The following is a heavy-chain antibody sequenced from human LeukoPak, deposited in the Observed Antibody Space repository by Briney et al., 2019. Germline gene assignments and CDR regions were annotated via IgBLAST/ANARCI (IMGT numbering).Heavy chain of an antibody. CDR3: AKDSTNYADYARPDF. Sequence: PGGSLRLSCAASGFTFSIYGMHWVRQAPGKGLEWVAFIRYDGTNKYYADSVKGQFTISRDNSKNTLYLQMNSPRPEDTAVYYCAKDSTNYADYARPDFWGQGTLVTVSS. CDR2: IRYDGTNK. CDR1: GFTFSIYG. D-gene: IGHD4-17*01. J-gene: IGHJ4*02. V-gene: IGHV3-30*02.